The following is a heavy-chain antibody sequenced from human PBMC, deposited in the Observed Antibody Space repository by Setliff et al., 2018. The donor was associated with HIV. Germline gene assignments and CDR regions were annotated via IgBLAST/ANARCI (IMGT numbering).Heavy chain of an antibody. J-gene: IGHJ6*03. CDR1: GASITSHN. V-gene: IGHV4-4*07. CDR2: IYTRGNT. Sequence: TSETLSLTCSVSGASITSHNWSWIRQAAGKGREWIGRIYTRGNTNYNPSLRSRVTMSVDTSKNQFSLKVTSVTAADTAVYSCKSYLWGDDYYYNNIDVWGKGTTVTVSS. CDR3: KSYLWGDDYYYNNIDV. D-gene: IGHD2-21*02.